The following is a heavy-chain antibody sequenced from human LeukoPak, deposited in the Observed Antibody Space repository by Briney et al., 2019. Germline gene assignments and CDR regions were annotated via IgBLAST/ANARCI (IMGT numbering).Heavy chain of an antibody. CDR3: ARDSASAGPGFDY. D-gene: IGHD5-18*01. V-gene: IGHV1-2*02. J-gene: IGHJ4*02. CDR2: INPNSGGT. Sequence: GASVKVSCKASGYTFTGYYMHWVRQAPGQGLEWMGWINPNSGGTNYAQKFQGRVTMTGDTSISTAYMELSRLRSDDTAVYYCARDSASAGPGFDYWGQGTLVTVSS. CDR1: GYTFTGYY.